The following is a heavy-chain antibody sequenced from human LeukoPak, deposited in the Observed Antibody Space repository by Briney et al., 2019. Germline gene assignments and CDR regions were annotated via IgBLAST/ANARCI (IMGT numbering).Heavy chain of an antibody. V-gene: IGHV1-46*01. CDR1: GYTFTSYY. CDR3: AREHPVDSDFWSGSPFDP. D-gene: IGHD3-3*01. J-gene: IGHJ5*02. CDR2: INPSGGST. Sequence: ASVKVSCKASGYTFTSYYMHWVRQAPGQGLEWMGIINPSGGSTSYAQKFQGRVTMTRDTSTSTVYMELSSLRSEDTAVYYCAREHPVDSDFWSGSPFDPWGQGTLVTVSS.